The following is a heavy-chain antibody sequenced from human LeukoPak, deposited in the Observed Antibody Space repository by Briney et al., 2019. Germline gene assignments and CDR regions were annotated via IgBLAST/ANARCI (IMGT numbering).Heavy chain of an antibody. V-gene: IGHV1-2*02. Sequence: ASVNVSCKASGYTFTGYYMHWVRQAPGQGLEWMGWINLNSGGTNYAQKFEGRVTMTRDTSISTAYMELSRLRSDDTAVYYFAREVVGGFKTGMKGYFDYWGQGTLVTVSS. J-gene: IGHJ4*02. CDR3: AREVVGGFKTGMKGYFDY. CDR1: GYTFTGYY. D-gene: IGHD1-1*01. CDR2: INLNSGGT.